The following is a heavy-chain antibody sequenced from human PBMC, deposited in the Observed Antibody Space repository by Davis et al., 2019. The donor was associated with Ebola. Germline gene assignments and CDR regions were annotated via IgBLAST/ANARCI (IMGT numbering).Heavy chain of an antibody. J-gene: IGHJ4*02. D-gene: IGHD6-13*01. CDR3: ARHWATAAAWRVIDY. CDR2: IYYSGST. V-gene: IGHV4-39*01. Sequence: SETLSLTCTVSGGSISSSSYYWGWIRQPPGQGLEWIGSIYYSGSTYYNPSLKSRVTISVDTSKNQFSLKLSSVTAADTAVYYCARHWATAAAWRVIDYWGQGTLVTVSS. CDR1: GGSISSSSYY.